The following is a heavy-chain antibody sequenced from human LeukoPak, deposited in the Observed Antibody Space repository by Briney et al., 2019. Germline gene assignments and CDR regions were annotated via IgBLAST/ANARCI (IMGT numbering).Heavy chain of an antibody. CDR1: GGSFSGYY. CDR3: ARIEAGYDYGDYFFDY. CDR2: INHSGST. J-gene: IGHJ4*02. Sequence: SETLSLTCAVYGGSFSGYYWSWIRQPPGKGLEWLGEINHSGSTNYNPSLKSRVTISVDTSKNQFSLKLSSVTAADTAVYYCARIEAGYDYGDYFFDYWGQGTLVTVSS. D-gene: IGHD4-17*01. V-gene: IGHV4-34*01.